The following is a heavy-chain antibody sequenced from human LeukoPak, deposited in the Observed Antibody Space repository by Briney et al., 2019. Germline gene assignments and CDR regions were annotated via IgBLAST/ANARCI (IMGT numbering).Heavy chain of an antibody. J-gene: IGHJ4*02. CDR2: IYPGDSDT. D-gene: IGHD6-19*01. CDR1: GYIFTNYW. Sequence: GESLKISCQVSGYIFTNYWIGWLRQMPGKGLESMGIIYPGDSDTAYSPSFQGQVTISADKSISTAYLQWSSLKASDSAMYYCARSASGWGFDDWGQGTLVTVSS. CDR3: ARSASGWGFDD. V-gene: IGHV5-51*01.